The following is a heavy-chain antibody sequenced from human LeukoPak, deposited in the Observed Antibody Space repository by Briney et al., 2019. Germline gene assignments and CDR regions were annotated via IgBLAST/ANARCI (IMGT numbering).Heavy chain of an antibody. Sequence: GGSLRLSCAASGFKFSDFSVSWVRQAPGKGLEWVVIINQDGSESYYVDSVRGRFTISRDNVDNSLFLQMDSLRVDDTARYYCATIQYWGQGTQVTVSS. J-gene: IGHJ4*02. CDR3: ATIQY. D-gene: IGHD2-21*01. CDR1: GFKFSDFS. V-gene: IGHV3-7*01. CDR2: INQDGSES.